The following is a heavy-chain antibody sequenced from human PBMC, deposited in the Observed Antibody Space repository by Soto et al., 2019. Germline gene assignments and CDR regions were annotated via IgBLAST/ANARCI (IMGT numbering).Heavy chain of an antibody. CDR1: GFSLRTSGVG. Sequence: QITLKESGPTLVKPTQTLTLTCIFSGFSLRTSGVGVGWIRQPPGKALEWLGFIYWNDDKRYSPSLKSRLTITKDTSKNQVVLTVTNVDPVDTATYYCAKSGSSGWYGWFDPWGQGTLVTVSS. J-gene: IGHJ5*02. V-gene: IGHV2-5*01. CDR2: IYWNDDK. CDR3: AKSGSSGWYGWFDP. D-gene: IGHD6-19*01.